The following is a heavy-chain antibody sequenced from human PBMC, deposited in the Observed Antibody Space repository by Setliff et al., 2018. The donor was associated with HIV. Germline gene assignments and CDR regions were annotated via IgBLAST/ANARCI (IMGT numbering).Heavy chain of an antibody. CDR1: GGSVSGYY. Sequence: PSETLSLTCAVYGGSVSGYYWSWIRQPPGKGPEWIGEINHSGSTNYNPSLKSRVTIAVDTSKNQFSLKLSSVTAEDTAVYYCARGLAVAGKSYYYYYYMDVWGKGTTVTVSS. V-gene: IGHV4-34*01. J-gene: IGHJ6*03. D-gene: IGHD6-19*01. CDR2: INHSGST. CDR3: ARGLAVAGKSYYYYYYMDV.